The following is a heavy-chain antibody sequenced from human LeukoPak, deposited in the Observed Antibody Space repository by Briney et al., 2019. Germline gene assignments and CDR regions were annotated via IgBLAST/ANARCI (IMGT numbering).Heavy chain of an antibody. CDR2: ISYSGST. V-gene: IGHV4-59*08. CDR1: GGSISSYY. J-gene: IGHJ4*02. Sequence: PSETPSLTCTVSGGSISSYYWSWIRQPPGKGLEWITYISYSGSTNYNPSLKSRVTISVDTSKNQFSLKLSSVTAADTAVYYCASRVGATTFDYWGQGTLVTVSS. D-gene: IGHD1-26*01. CDR3: ASRVGATTFDY.